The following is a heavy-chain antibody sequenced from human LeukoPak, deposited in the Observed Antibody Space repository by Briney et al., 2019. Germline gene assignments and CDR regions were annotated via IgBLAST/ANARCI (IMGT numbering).Heavy chain of an antibody. D-gene: IGHD3-22*01. CDR2: IYYSGST. J-gene: IGHJ4*02. V-gene: IGHV4-59*01. Sequence: SETLSRTCTVSGGSISSYYWSWIRQPPGKGLEWIGYIYYSGSTNYNPSLKSRVTISVDTSKNQFSLKLSSVTAADTAVYYCARGTEEYYYDSSGYYYVIDYWGQGTLVTVSS. CDR1: GGSISSYY. CDR3: ARGTEEYYYDSSGYYYVIDY.